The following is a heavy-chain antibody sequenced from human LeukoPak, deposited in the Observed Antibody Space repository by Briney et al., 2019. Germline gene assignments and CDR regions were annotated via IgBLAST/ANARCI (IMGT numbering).Heavy chain of an antibody. V-gene: IGHV3-23*01. CDR2: ISGSGGST. Sequence: GGSLRLSCAASGFTFSSYAMSWVRQAPGKGLEWVSAISGSGGSTYYADPVKGRFTISRDNSKNTLYLQMNSLRAEDTAVYYCAKGLNGDYVPQGYWGQGTLVTVSS. CDR1: GFTFSSYA. CDR3: AKGLNGDYVPQGY. J-gene: IGHJ4*02. D-gene: IGHD4-17*01.